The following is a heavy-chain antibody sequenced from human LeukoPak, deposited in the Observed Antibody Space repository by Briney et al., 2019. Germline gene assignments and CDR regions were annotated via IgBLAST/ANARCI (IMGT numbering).Heavy chain of an antibody. V-gene: IGHV5-51*01. Sequence: GESLKISCKGSGYIFTSYWIGWVRQTPERGLEWMGVIYPADSDTKYSPSFQGQVTISADKSISTAYLQWSSLKASDTAMYYCARHAIAARQESYFDYWGQGTLVTVSS. CDR2: IYPADSDT. CDR1: GYIFTSYW. J-gene: IGHJ4*02. CDR3: ARHAIAARQESYFDY. D-gene: IGHD6-6*01.